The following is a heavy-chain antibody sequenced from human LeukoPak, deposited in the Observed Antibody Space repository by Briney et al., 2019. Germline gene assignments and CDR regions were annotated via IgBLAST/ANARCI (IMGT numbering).Heavy chain of an antibody. V-gene: IGHV3-30*04. Sequence: PGGSLRLSCAASGFTFSSYAMHWVRQAPGKGLEWVAVISYDESDKYYADSVKGRFTISRDNSKNTLYLQMNSLRVEDTAVYYCARRWYFDLWGRGTLVTVSS. CDR3: ARRWYFDL. CDR1: GFTFSSYA. J-gene: IGHJ2*01. CDR2: ISYDESDK.